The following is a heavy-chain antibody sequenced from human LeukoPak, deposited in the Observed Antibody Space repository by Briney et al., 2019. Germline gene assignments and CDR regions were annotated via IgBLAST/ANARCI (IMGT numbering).Heavy chain of an antibody. CDR1: GGTFSSYA. CDR2: ISAYNGNT. CDR3: ARDSRHYYGSGSPHFDY. J-gene: IGHJ4*02. V-gene: IGHV1-18*01. Sequence: ASVKVSCKASGGTFSSYAISWVRQAPGQGLEWMGWISAYNGNTNYAQKLQGRVTMTTDTSTSTAYMELRSLRSDDTAVYYCARDSRHYYGSGSPHFDYWGQGTLVTVSS. D-gene: IGHD3-10*01.